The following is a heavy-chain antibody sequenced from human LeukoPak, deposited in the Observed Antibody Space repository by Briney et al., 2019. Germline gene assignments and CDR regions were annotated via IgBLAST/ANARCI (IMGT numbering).Heavy chain of an antibody. CDR2: ISSSSSYI. CDR1: GFTFSSYS. Sequence: GGSLRLSCAASGFTFSSYSMNWVRQAPGKGLEWVSSISSSSSYIYYADSVKGRFTISRDNAKNSLYLQMNSLRAEDTAVYYCARDLFKVYGDWEHYFDYWGQGTLVTVSS. J-gene: IGHJ4*02. V-gene: IGHV3-21*01. D-gene: IGHD2-21*02. CDR3: ARDLFKVYGDWEHYFDY.